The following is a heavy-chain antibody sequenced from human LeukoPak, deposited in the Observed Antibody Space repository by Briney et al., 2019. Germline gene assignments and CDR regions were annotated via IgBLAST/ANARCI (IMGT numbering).Heavy chain of an antibody. D-gene: IGHD3-3*01. CDR2: IWYDGSNK. J-gene: IGHJ6*02. V-gene: IGHV3-33*01. CDR1: GFTFSSYG. CDR3: ARGYYDFWSGKGYYGMDV. Sequence: GGSLRLSCAASGFTFSSYGMHWVRQAPGKGLEWVAVIWYDGSNKYYADSVKGRFTISRDNSKNTLYLQMNSLRAEDTAVYYCARGYYDFWSGKGYYGMDVWGQGTTVTVSS.